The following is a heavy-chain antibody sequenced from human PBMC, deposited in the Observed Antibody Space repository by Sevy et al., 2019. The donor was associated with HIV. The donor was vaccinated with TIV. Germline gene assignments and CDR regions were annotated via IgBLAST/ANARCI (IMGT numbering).Heavy chain of an antibody. Sequence: GGSLRLSCAASGFTFSSYGMHWVRQAPGKGLEWVAVISYDGSNKYYADSVKGRFTISRDNSKNTLYLQMNSLRAEDTAVYYCAKLPESIGSHNFPDFDYWGQGTLGTVSS. D-gene: IGHD1-1*01. CDR1: GFTFSSYG. J-gene: IGHJ4*02. V-gene: IGHV3-30*18. CDR2: ISYDGSNK. CDR3: AKLPESIGSHNFPDFDY.